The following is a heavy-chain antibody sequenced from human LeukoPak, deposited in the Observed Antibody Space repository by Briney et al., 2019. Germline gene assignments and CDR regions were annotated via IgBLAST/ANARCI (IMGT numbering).Heavy chain of an antibody. Sequence: SETLSLTCTVSGGSISSGDYYWSWIRQPAGKGLEWIGYIYYSGSTYYNPSLKSRVTISVDTSKNQFSLKLSSVTAAETAVYYCARVGWLQLGGGFDYCGQGTLVTVSS. V-gene: IGHV4-30-4*01. CDR1: GGSISSGDYY. CDR2: IYYSGST. CDR3: ARVGWLQLGGGFDY. D-gene: IGHD5-24*01. J-gene: IGHJ4*02.